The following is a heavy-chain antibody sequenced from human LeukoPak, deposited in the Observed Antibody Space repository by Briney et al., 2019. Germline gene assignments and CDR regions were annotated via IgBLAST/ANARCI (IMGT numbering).Heavy chain of an antibody. CDR1: GGSISRYY. CDR2: INYSGST. CDR3: ARVSWFPGASYYYMDV. Sequence: SETLSLTRTVSGGSISRYYWSWIRQPPGKGLEWIGYINYSGSTNYNPSLKSRITISVDTSTNQFSLKLSSVTAADTAVYYCARVSWFPGASYYYMDVWDKGTTVTVSS. V-gene: IGHV4-59*01. D-gene: IGHD3-9*01. J-gene: IGHJ6*03.